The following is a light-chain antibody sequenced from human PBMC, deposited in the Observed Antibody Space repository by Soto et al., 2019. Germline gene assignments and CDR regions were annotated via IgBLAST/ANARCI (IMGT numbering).Light chain of an antibody. CDR3: QQYNNWPCT. Sequence: EIVMTQSPGTLSVSPGERATLSCRASQSVSTNLAWYQQKPGQAPRLLIYGASTRSTGIPARFSGSGSGTEFTFTISSLQSEDFAVYYCQQYNNWPCTFGQGTQVEIK. CDR2: GAS. J-gene: IGKJ1*01. V-gene: IGKV3-15*01. CDR1: QSVSTN.